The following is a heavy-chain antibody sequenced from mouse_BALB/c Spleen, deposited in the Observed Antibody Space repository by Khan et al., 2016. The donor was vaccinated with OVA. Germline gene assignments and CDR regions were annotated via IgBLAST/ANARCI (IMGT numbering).Heavy chain of an antibody. CDR3: ARGNYYGYALDY. Sequence: EVQLQESGPGLVKPSQSLSLTCTVNGYSITSNYAWNWIRQFPGNKLEWMGYISYSGSTNYNPSLKSRLSINRDTAKNQFFLMLHSVTTEYSATYYCARGNYYGYALDYWGQGTSVTVSS. D-gene: IGHD1-1*01. CDR2: ISYSGST. J-gene: IGHJ4*01. V-gene: IGHV3-2*02. CDR1: GYSITSNYA.